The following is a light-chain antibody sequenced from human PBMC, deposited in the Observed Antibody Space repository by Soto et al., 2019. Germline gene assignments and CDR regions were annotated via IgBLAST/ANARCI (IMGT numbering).Light chain of an antibody. Sequence: AIRMTQSPSSLSAPTGDRVTITCRASQGISSYLAWYQQKPGKAPKLLIYAASTLQSGVPSRFSGSGSGTDFTLTISCLQSEDFATYYCQQYYRSRTFGQGTKVEIK. CDR3: QQYYRSRT. V-gene: IGKV1-8*01. CDR2: AAS. CDR1: QGISSY. J-gene: IGKJ1*01.